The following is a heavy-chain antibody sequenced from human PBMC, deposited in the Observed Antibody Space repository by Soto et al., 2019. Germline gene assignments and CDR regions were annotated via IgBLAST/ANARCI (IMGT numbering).Heavy chain of an antibody. Sequence: GSSVKVSCKASGYTFTSYYMHWVRQAPGQGLEWMGIINPSGGSTIYAQKFQGIVTMTRDTSTSTVYMELSSLRSEDTAVYYCARETVITFGGVLVTYFDYWG. CDR3: ARETVITFGGVLVTYFDY. CDR1: GYTFTSYY. CDR2: INPSGGST. V-gene: IGHV1-46*01. D-gene: IGHD3-16*02. J-gene: IGHJ4*01.